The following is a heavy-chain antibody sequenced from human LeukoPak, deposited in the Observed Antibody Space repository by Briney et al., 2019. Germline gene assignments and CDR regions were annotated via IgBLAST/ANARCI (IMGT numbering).Heavy chain of an antibody. CDR1: GYTFTGYY. D-gene: IGHD6-6*01. V-gene: IGHV1-2*02. CDR2: INPNSGGT. Sequence: GASMKVSCKASGYTFTGYYMHWVRQAPGQGLEWMGWINPNSGGTNYAQKFQGRVTMTRDTSISTAYMELSRLRSDDTAVYYCARGFIAARPGWFDPWGQGTLVTVSS. J-gene: IGHJ5*02. CDR3: ARGFIAARPGWFDP.